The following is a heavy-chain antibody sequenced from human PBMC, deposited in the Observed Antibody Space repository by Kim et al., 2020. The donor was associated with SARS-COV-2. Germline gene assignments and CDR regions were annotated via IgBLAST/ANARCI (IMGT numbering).Heavy chain of an antibody. Sequence: GESLKISCKGSGYIFTNYWIAWVCQVPGKGLEWVGLMSPDGSDTRYSPSFQGQVTISTDKSISTAYLQWHSLKASDTAIYDCARIYGAYNFFDYWGQGTL. J-gene: IGHJ4*02. CDR3: ARIYGAYNFFDY. CDR1: GYIFTNYW. V-gene: IGHV5-51*01. D-gene: IGHD4-17*01. CDR2: MSPDGSDT.